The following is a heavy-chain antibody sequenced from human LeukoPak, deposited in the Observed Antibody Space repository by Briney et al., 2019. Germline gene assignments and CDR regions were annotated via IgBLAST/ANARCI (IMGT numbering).Heavy chain of an antibody. Sequence: GGSLRLSCAASGFTFSSYSMNWVRQAPGKGLEWVSSISSSSSYIYYADSVKGRFTISRDNAKNSLYLQMNSLRADDAAVYYCAGSSAANWFDPWGQGTLVTVSS. CDR2: ISSSSSYI. CDR1: GFTFSSYS. V-gene: IGHV3-21*01. CDR3: AGSSAANWFDP. J-gene: IGHJ5*02. D-gene: IGHD1-26*01.